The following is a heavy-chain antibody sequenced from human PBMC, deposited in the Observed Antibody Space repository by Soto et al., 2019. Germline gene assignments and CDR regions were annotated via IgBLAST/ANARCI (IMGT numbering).Heavy chain of an antibody. Sequence: GGSLRLSCAASGFTFSSYGMHWVRQAPGKGLEWVAVIWYDGSNKYYADSVKGRFTISRDNSKNTLYLQMNSLRAEDTAVYYCARARYCSSTSCYQNRVWNYYGMDVWGQGTTVTVSS. D-gene: IGHD2-2*01. V-gene: IGHV3-33*01. CDR1: GFTFSSYG. CDR2: IWYDGSNK. J-gene: IGHJ6*02. CDR3: ARARYCSSTSCYQNRVWNYYGMDV.